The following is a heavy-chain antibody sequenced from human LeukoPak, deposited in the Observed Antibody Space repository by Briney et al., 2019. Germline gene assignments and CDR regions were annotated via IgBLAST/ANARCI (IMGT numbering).Heavy chain of an antibody. J-gene: IGHJ4*02. V-gene: IGHV3-15*01. D-gene: IGHD4-11*01. Sequence: GGALRLSCAASGFIFSDAWMSGVRRAPGKGREWVARIKTTAQGGTRDYAAPVNGRFTISRDDSKNTVFPHVNSLRTEDTGVYYGSGHMTSADYWGQGTLVTVSS. CDR3: SGHMTSADY. CDR2: IKTTAQGGTR. CDR1: GFIFSDAW.